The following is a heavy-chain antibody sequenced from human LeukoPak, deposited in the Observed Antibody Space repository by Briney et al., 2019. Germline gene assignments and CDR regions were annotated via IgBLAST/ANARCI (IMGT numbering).Heavy chain of an antibody. Sequence: SETLSLTCTVSGGSISSSSYDWGWIRQPPGKGLEWIGTIYYSGTTYYNPSLKSRVAISADTSKNHFSLKLSSVTGADTAVYYCARPGHSYYYMDVWGKGTTVTLSS. J-gene: IGHJ6*03. CDR3: ARPGHSYYYMDV. D-gene: IGHD1-1*01. CDR2: IYYSGTT. CDR1: GGSISSSSYD. V-gene: IGHV4-39*02.